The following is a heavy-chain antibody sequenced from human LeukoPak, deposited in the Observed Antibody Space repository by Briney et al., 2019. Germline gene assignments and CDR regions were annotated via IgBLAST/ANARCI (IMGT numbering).Heavy chain of an antibody. V-gene: IGHV3-30*02. J-gene: IGHJ4*02. D-gene: IGHD3-10*01. Sequence: GSLRLSCAASGFTFSSYGMHWVRQAPGKGLEWVAFIRYDGSNKYYADSVKGRFTISRDNSKNTLYLQMNSLRAEDTAVYYCAKASYYYGSGSYYKFPFDYWGQGTLVTVSS. CDR3: AKASYYYGSGSYYKFPFDY. CDR2: IRYDGSNK. CDR1: GFTFSSYG.